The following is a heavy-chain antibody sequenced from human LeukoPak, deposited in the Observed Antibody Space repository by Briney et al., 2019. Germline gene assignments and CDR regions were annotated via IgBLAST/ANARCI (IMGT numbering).Heavy chain of an antibody. CDR2: IRSKAFGGTT. J-gene: IGHJ4*02. CDR1: GITFGDSA. CDR3: TTTLDTAMATLDY. Sequence: GGSLRLSCRASGITFGDSAMSWVRQAPGKGLEWVGFIRSKAFGGTTDYAAPVKGRFTISRDDSKNTLYLQMNSLKTEDTAVYYCTTTLDTAMATLDYWGQGTLVTVSS. D-gene: IGHD5-18*01. V-gene: IGHV3-49*04.